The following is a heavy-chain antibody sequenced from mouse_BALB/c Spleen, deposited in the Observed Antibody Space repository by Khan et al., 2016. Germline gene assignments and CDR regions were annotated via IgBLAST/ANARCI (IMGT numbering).Heavy chain of an antibody. CDR2: ISNGGGST. J-gene: IGHJ4*01. V-gene: IGHV5-12*02. CDR3: ARHAYYAMDY. Sequence: EVELVESGGGLVQPGGSLKLSCATSGFTFSDYYMYWVRQTPEKRLEWVAYISNGGGSTYYPDTVKGRFTISRDNAKNTLYLQMSRLMSEDTAMYYCARHAYYAMDYWGQGTSVTVSS. CDR1: GFTFSDYY.